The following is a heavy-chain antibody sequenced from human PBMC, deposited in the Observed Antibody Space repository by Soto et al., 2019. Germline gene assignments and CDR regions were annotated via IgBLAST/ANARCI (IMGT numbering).Heavy chain of an antibody. D-gene: IGHD6-19*01. CDR1: GFTFDYYA. J-gene: IGHJ4*02. Sequence: EVQLVESGGGLVQPGRSLRLSCAASGFTFDYYAMHWVRQAPGKGLERVSGISWNSGRIGYADSVKGRFTISRDNAKNSLYLQMNSLRAEDTALYYCAKDLGAQWSSGWSLVDYWGQGTLVTVSS. V-gene: IGHV3-9*01. CDR3: AKDLGAQWSSGWSLVDY. CDR2: ISWNSGRI.